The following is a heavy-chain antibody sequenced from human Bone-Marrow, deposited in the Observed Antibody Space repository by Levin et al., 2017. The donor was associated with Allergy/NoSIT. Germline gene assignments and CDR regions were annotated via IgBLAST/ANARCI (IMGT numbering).Heavy chain of an antibody. Sequence: SETLSLTCTVSGASINSYYWSWIRQPPGKGLEWIGYIYYSGSTNYNPSLKSRVTISEDTSQNQFSLSLISVTAADTAVYYCAMDRGGAGFDYWCPGALVTVSS. V-gene: IGHV4-59*08. J-gene: IGHJ4*02. CDR3: AMDRGGAGFDY. CDR2: IYYSGST. CDR1: GASINSYY. D-gene: IGHD2-21*01.